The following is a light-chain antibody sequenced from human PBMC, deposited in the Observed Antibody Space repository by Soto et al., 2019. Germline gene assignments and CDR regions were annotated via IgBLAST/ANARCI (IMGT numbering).Light chain of an antibody. CDR3: QQYGSSEII. V-gene: IGKV3-20*01. J-gene: IGKJ5*01. CDR1: QSVSSSY. Sequence: EILMTLSPGTLSLSPGERATLSCRASQSVSSSYLAWYQQKPGQAPRLLIYGASTRATGIPARFSGSGSGTDFTLTISRLEPEDFAVYYCQQYGSSEIIFCQGTLLEIK. CDR2: GAS.